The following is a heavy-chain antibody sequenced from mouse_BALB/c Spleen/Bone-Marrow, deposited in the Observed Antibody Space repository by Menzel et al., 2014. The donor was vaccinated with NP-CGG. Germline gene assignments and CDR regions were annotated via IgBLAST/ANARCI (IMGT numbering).Heavy chain of an antibody. CDR2: IWSGGST. CDR1: GFSLTSYG. V-gene: IGHV2-4-1*01. D-gene: IGHD2-14*01. CDR3: ARNPPPYRLYAMDY. Sequence: VQLQQSGPGLAQPSQSLSITCTVSGFSLTSYGVHWVRQSPGKGLEWLGVIWSGGSTDYNAAFISSLSISKDNSKSQVFFKMNSLQADDTAIYCCARNPPPYRLYAMDYWGQGTSVTVSS. J-gene: IGHJ4*01.